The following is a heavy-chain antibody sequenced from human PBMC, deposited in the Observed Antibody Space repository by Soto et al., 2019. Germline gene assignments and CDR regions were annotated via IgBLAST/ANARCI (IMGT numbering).Heavy chain of an antibody. Sequence: PGESLKISCEGSGYTFTTYWVAWVRQMPGKGLEWVGSIYPGDSDSRYNPSVQGQVTISADRSSSTAYLQWNSLKASDTAMYFCARHKGYCSSTSCYGMDVWGQGTTVTVSS. D-gene: IGHD2-15*01. CDR1: GYTFTTYW. CDR2: IYPGDSDS. J-gene: IGHJ6*02. CDR3: ARHKGYCSSTSCYGMDV. V-gene: IGHV5-51*01.